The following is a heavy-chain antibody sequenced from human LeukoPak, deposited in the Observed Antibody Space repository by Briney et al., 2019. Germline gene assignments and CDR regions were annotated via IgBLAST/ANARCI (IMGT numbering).Heavy chain of an antibody. CDR1: GYSFTSYW. J-gene: IGHJ4*02. CDR2: IYPGDSDT. D-gene: IGHD3-22*01. Sequence: GEPLKISCKGSGYSFTSYWIGWVRQMPGKGLEWMGIIYPGDSDTRYSPSFQGQVTISADKSISTAYLQWSSLKASDTAMCYCARHSGYYYDSSGIDYWGQGTLVTVSS. CDR3: ARHSGYYYDSSGIDY. V-gene: IGHV5-51*01.